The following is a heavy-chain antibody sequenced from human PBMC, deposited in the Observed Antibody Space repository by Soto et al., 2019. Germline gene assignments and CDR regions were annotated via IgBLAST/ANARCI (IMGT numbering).Heavy chain of an antibody. CDR2: ISSSSSYI. J-gene: IGHJ6*02. CDR1: GFTFSSYS. CDR3: ARGGDSSGYYYPGDYYYGMDV. D-gene: IGHD3-22*01. Sequence: GGSLRLSCAASGFTFSSYSMNWVRQAPGKGLEWVSSISSSSSYIYYADSVKGRFTISRDNAKNSLYLQMNSLRAEDTAVYYCARGGDSSGYYYPGDYYYGMDVWGQGTTVTV. V-gene: IGHV3-21*01.